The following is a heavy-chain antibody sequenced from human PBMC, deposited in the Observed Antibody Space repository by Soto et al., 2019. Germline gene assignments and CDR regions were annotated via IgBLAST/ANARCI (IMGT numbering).Heavy chain of an antibody. CDR2: ISTTRNYT. CDR3: ARVSRDYHLYYFDY. J-gene: IGHJ4*02. Sequence: GGSLRLSCIGSGFTFSDHFMAWVRQAPGKGVEWVSDISTTRNYTKYADSVKGRFSMSRDNARNSVYLQMNRLRADDTAVYYCARVSRDYHLYYFDYWGQGALVTVSS. CDR1: GFTFSDHF. D-gene: IGHD2-21*01. V-gene: IGHV3-11*06.